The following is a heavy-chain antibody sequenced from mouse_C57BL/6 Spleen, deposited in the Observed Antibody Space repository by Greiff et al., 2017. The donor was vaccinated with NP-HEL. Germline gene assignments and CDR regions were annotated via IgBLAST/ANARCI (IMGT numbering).Heavy chain of an antibody. J-gene: IGHJ3*01. CDR1: GYPFTSYG. D-gene: IGHD2-3*01. CDR3: ARYDGPFAY. CDR2: IYPRSGNT. Sequence: QVTLKVSGAELARPGASVKLSCKASGYPFTSYGISWVKQRTGPGLEWIGEIYPRSGNTYYNEKFKGKATLTADKSSSTAYMELRSLTSEDSAVYFCARYDGPFAYWGQGTLVTVSA. V-gene: IGHV1-81*01.